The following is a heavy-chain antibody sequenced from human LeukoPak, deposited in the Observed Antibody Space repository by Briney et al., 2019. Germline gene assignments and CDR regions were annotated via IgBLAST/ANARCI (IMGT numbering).Heavy chain of an antibody. CDR3: ARRGTMIVVVGHYYFDY. D-gene: IGHD3-22*01. CDR1: GFTFSSYW. V-gene: IGHV3-7*01. Sequence: GGSLRLFCAASGFTFSSYWMSWVRQAPGKGLEWVANIKQDGSEKYYVDSVKGRFTISRDNAKNSLYLQMNSLRAEDTAVYYCARRGTMIVVVGHYYFDYWGQGTLVTVSS. J-gene: IGHJ4*02. CDR2: IKQDGSEK.